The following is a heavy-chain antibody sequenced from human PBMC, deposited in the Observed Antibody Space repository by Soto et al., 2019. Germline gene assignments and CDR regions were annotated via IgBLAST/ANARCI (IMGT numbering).Heavy chain of an antibody. J-gene: IGHJ6*02. CDR1: GFTFIRYA. CDR2: KSYDGSNK. CDR3: ARAQYDYGSGSSYYGMDV. D-gene: IGHD3-10*01. V-gene: IGHV3-30*14. Sequence: PGGSLRVSCAPSGFTFIRYAMHWVRQAPGQGLEWVAVKSYDGSNKYCADSVKGRFTISRDDSKNTLYLQMNSLRAEDTAVYYCARAQYDYGSGSSYYGMDVWGQGTTFTVSS.